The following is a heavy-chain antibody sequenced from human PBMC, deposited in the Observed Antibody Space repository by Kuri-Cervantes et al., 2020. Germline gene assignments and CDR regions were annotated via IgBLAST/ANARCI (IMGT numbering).Heavy chain of an antibody. J-gene: IGHJ4*02. CDR2: IYNSGST. CDR3: ARHRTYYYDSLDY. CDR1: GGSISSSSYY. D-gene: IGHD3-22*01. V-gene: IGHV4-39*01. Sequence: SETLSLTCTVSGGSISSSSYYWGWIRQPPGKGLEWIGSIYNSGSTYDNPSLQSRITISVDTSKNQFSLKLSSVTAADTAVYYCARHRTYYYDSLDYWGQGTLVTVSS.